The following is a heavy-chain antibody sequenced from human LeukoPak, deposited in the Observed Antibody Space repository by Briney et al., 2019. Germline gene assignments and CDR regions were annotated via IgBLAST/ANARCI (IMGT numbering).Heavy chain of an antibody. J-gene: IGHJ4*02. Sequence: GASVKVSCKASGYTFTGYYMHWVRQAPGQGLEWMGWVNPNSGNTGYAQKFQGRVTMTRNTSISTAYMELSSLRSEDTAVYYCAGGHFDYWGQGTLVTVSS. CDR3: AGGHFDY. V-gene: IGHV1-8*02. CDR1: GYTFTGYY. CDR2: VNPNSGNT.